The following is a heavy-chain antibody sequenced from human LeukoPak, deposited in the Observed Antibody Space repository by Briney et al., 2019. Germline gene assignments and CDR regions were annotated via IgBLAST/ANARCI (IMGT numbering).Heavy chain of an antibody. CDR1: GITLSNYS. J-gene: IGHJ6*03. D-gene: IGHD2-2*01. V-gene: IGHV3-21*01. CDR2: ISSSSSYK. CDR3: ASPRSPCSSTSCYVSGPDYMDV. Sequence: GGSLRLSCAVSGITLSNYSMNWVRQAPGKGLEWVSSISSSSSYKYYADSVKGRFTISRDNAKNSLYLQMNSLRAEDTAVYYCASPRSPCSSTSCYVSGPDYMDVWGKGTTVTVSS.